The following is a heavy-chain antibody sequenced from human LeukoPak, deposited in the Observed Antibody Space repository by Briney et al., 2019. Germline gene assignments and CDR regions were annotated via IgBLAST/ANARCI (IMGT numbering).Heavy chain of an antibody. J-gene: IGHJ4*02. D-gene: IGHD3-22*01. Sequence: GASVKVSCEASGYTFTGYYMHWVRQAPGQGLEWMGWISAYNGNTNYAQKLQGRVTMTTDTSTSTAYMELRSLRSDDTAVYYCAREILSYDSSGYYGYWGQGTLVTVSS. CDR1: GYTFTGYY. V-gene: IGHV1-18*04. CDR3: AREILSYDSSGYYGY. CDR2: ISAYNGNT.